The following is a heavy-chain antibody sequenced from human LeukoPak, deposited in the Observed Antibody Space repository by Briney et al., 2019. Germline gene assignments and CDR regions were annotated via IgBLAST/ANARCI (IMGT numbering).Heavy chain of an antibody. J-gene: IGHJ4*02. Sequence: GGSLRLSCVASGFTFSSYAMSWVRQAPGKGLEWVSALTGSGGSIYYADSVKGRFTISRDNAKNTLYLQMNSLRAEDTAVYFCAKDQGHFDYWGQGALVTVSS. CDR1: GFTFSSYA. CDR3: AKDQGHFDY. CDR2: LTGSGGSI. V-gene: IGHV3-23*01.